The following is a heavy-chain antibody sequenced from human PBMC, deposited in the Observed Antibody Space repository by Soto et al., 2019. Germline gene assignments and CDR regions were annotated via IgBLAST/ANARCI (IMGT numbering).Heavy chain of an antibody. J-gene: IGHJ5*02. CDR3: ARGGFSAEEQSDWFAP. CDR2: IFYNGRT. Sequence: QVPLQESGPGLVRPSETLSLTCSVSGGSITSPNYFWGWVRPPPGRRPEWIGNIFYNGRTDYRPYLQSRVTISVDTSRNQVSLRLASVTPADASIYYCARGGFSAEEQSDWFAPWGHGTLVTVSS. D-gene: IGHD3-16*01. CDR1: GGSITSPNYF. V-gene: IGHV4-39*01.